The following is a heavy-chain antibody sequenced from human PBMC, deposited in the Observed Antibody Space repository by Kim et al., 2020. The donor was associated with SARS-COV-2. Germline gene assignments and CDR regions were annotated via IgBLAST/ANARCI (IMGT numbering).Heavy chain of an antibody. CDR2: ISSSGSTI. CDR3: ARDDASYYDFWSGYYRSGHRWFDP. CDR1: GFTFSDYY. Sequence: GGSLRLSCAASGFTFSDYYMSWIRQAPGKGLEWVSYISSSGSTIYYADSVKGRFTISRDNAKNSLYLQMNSLRAEDTAVYYCARDDASYYDFWSGYYRSGHRWFDPWGQGTLVTVSS. D-gene: IGHD3-3*01. J-gene: IGHJ5*02. V-gene: IGHV3-11*01.